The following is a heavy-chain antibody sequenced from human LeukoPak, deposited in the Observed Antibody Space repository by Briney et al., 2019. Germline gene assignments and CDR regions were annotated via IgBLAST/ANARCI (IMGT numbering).Heavy chain of an antibody. CDR3: ARTAMVTYYYGMDV. D-gene: IGHD5-18*01. CDR1: GFTFSSYW. CDR2: INSDGSST. J-gene: IGHJ6*02. Sequence: GGSLRLSCAASGFTFSSYWMHWVRQAPGKGLVWVSRINSDGSSTSYADSVKGRFTISRDNAKNMLYLQMNSLRAEDTAVYYSARTAMVTYYYGMDVWGQGTTVTVSS. V-gene: IGHV3-74*01.